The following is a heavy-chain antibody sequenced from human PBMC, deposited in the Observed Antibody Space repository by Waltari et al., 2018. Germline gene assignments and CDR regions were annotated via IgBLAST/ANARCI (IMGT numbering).Heavy chain of an antibody. CDR3: ASSMVQGVIRPDY. CDR1: GGTFSSYA. Sequence: QVQLVQSGAEVKKPGSSVKVSCKASGGTFSSYAISWVRQAPGQGLEGSGGIIPIFGTANYAQKFQGRVTITADESTSTAYMELSSLRSEDTAVYYCASSMVQGVIRPDYWGQGTLVTVSS. V-gene: IGHV1-69*13. J-gene: IGHJ4*02. CDR2: IIPIFGTA. D-gene: IGHD3-10*01.